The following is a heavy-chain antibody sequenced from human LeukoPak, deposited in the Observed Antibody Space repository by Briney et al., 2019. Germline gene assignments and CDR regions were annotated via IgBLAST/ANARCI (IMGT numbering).Heavy chain of an antibody. CDR3: AREATYGYSSGWYDY. CDR1: GGSISGYY. V-gene: IGHV4-59*01. D-gene: IGHD6-19*01. Sequence: SETLSLTCTVSGGSISGYYWSWIRQPPGKGLEWIGYIYYSGSTNYNPSLKSRVTISVDTSKNQFSLKLSSVTAADTAVYYCAREATYGYSSGWYDYWGQGTLVTVSS. CDR2: IYYSGST. J-gene: IGHJ4*02.